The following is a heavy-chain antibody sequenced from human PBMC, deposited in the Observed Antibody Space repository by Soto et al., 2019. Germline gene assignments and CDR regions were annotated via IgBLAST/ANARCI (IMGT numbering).Heavy chain of an antibody. CDR1: GFTFSSYA. J-gene: IGHJ2*01. D-gene: IGHD6-19*01. Sequence: EVQLLESGGDLVQPGGSLRLSCAASGFTFSSYAMSWVRQAPGKGLEWVPIITGSGGITYYADSVKGRFTISRDNFKNTLSLQMNSLRAEDTAVYYCARGDSSGWTYWYFDLWGRGTLATVSS. CDR3: ARGDSSGWTYWYFDL. V-gene: IGHV3-23*01. CDR2: ITGSGGIT.